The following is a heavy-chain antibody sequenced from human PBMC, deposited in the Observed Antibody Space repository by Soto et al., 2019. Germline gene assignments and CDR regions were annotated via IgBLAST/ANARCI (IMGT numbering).Heavy chain of an antibody. V-gene: IGHV3-33*01. J-gene: IGHJ4*02. CDR1: GFTFSSYA. Sequence: QVHLVESGGGVVQPGGSLRLSCAASGFTFSSYAIHWVRQAPGKGLEWVAIIWFDGSNKYYADSVKGRFSISSDNSKNTLFLQMDSLRAEDTAVYYCAREQLPAATTYLDFWGQGTLVIVSS. CDR2: IWFDGSNK. CDR3: AREQLPAATTYLDF. D-gene: IGHD2-15*01.